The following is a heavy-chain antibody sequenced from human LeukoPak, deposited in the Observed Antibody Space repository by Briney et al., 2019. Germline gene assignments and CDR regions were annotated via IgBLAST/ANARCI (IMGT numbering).Heavy chain of an antibody. J-gene: IGHJ4*02. D-gene: IGHD3-16*01. CDR3: AKGHVAYGGYDY. V-gene: IGHV3-11*01. CDR2: ITSGGTK. Sequence: GGSLRLSCAASGFTFSDYYMSWIRQAPGKGLEWVSYITSGGTKYYADSVKGRFTISRDNSKNTLYLQMNSLRAEDTAVYYCAKGHVAYGGYDYWGQGTLVTVSS. CDR1: GFTFSDYY.